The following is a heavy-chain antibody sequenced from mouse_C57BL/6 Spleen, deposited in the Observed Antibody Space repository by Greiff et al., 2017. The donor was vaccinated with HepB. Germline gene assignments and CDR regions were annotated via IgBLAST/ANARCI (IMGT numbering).Heavy chain of an antibody. D-gene: IGHD1-1*01. CDR2: IDPENGDT. CDR3: TAYYGRFAY. CDR1: GFNIKDDY. V-gene: IGHV14-4*01. J-gene: IGHJ3*01. Sequence: VQLQQSGAELVRPGASVKLSCTASGFNIKDDYMHWVKQRPEQGLEWIGWIDPENGDTEYASKFQGKATITADTSSNTAYLQLNSLTSEDTAVYYCTAYYGRFAYWGQGTLVTVSA.